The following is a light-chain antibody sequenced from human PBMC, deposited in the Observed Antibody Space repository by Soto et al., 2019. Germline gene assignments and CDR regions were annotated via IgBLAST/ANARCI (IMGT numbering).Light chain of an antibody. CDR2: AAS. J-gene: IGKJ1*01. CDR1: QSISSTY. V-gene: IGKV3-20*01. Sequence: EIVLTQSPGTLSLSPGERATLSCRASQSISSTYLAWYRQKPGQAPRLLIYAASSRATGIPDRFSGSGSGTDFTLTISRLEPEDFAVYYCKQYYDSSWTFGQGTRVEIK. CDR3: KQYYDSSWT.